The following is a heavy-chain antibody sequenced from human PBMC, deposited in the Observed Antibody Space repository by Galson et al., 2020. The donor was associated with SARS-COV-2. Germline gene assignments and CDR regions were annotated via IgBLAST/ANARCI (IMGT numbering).Heavy chain of an antibody. J-gene: IGHJ3*02. V-gene: IGHV4-39*02. CDR1: GGSISSSSYY. CDR2: IYNSGNT. CDR3: AREDDAFDI. Sequence: SETLSLTCTVSGGSISSSSYYWGWIRQPPGKGLEWIGSIYNSGNTYYTPSLKSRVTISVDTSKNQFSLKVTSVTAADTAVYYCAREDDAFDIWGQGTMVTVSS.